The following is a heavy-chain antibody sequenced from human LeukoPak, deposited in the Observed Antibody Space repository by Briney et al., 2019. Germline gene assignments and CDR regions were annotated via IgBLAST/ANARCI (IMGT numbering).Heavy chain of an antibody. CDR1: GGTFSSYA. J-gene: IGHJ4*02. CDR3: ARDPSGGYVPYFDY. Sequence: SVKVSCKASGGTFSSYAISWVRQAPGQGLEWMGRIIPILGITNYAQKFQGSVTITADKSTSTAYMELSSLRSDDTAVNYCARDPSGGYVPYFDYWGQGTLVTVSS. V-gene: IGHV1-69*04. CDR2: IIPILGIT. D-gene: IGHD3-16*01.